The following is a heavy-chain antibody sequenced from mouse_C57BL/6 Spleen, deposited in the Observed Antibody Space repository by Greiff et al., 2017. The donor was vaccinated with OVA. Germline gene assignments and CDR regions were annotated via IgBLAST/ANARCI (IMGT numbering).Heavy chain of an antibody. CDR2: IDPSDSYT. V-gene: IGHV1-59*01. Sequence: QVQLQQPGAELVRPGTSVKLSCKASGYTFTSYWMHWVKQRPGQGLEWIGVIDPSDSYTNYNQKFKGKATLTVDTSSSTAYMQLSSLTSDDSAVYYCARRRDGNYDYYAMDYWGQGTSVTVSS. J-gene: IGHJ4*01. D-gene: IGHD2-1*01. CDR3: ARRRDGNYDYYAMDY. CDR1: GYTFTSYW.